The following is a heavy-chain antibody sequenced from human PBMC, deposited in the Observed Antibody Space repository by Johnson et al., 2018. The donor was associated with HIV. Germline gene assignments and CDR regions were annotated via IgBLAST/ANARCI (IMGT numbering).Heavy chain of an antibody. CDR2: IKSKTDGGTT. V-gene: IGHV3-15*01. D-gene: IGHD4-17*01. J-gene: IGHJ3*02. CDR3: ARVKPPDYGDAGGVGAFDS. CDR1: GFTFSSYA. Sequence: VQLVESGGGVVQPGRSLRLSCAASGFTFSSYAMHWVRQAPGKGLEWVGRIKSKTDGGTTDYAAPVKGRFTISRDDSKNSLYLQMNSLKTEDTAVYYCARVKPPDYGDAGGVGAFDSWGQGTMVTVSS.